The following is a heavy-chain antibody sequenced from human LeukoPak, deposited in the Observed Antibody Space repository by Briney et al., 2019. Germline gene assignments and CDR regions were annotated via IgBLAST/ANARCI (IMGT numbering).Heavy chain of an antibody. Sequence: QPGGSLRLSCAASGFTFSSYWMSWVRQAPGKGLEWVANIKQDGSKKYYVDSVKGRFTISRDNAKNSLYLQMNSLRAEDTAVYYCARWGSIYYDILTGYYGKDYFDYWGQGTLVTVSS. J-gene: IGHJ4*02. CDR3: ARWGSIYYDILTGYYGKDYFDY. V-gene: IGHV3-7*01. CDR1: GFTFSSYW. CDR2: IKQDGSKK. D-gene: IGHD3-9*01.